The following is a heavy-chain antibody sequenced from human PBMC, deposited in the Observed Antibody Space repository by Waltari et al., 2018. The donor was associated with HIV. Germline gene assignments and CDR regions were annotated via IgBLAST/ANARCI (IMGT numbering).Heavy chain of an antibody. V-gene: IGHV3-33*01. CDR2: IWYDGSNK. CDR1: GFSFCCHG. J-gene: IGHJ4*02. Sequence: QVQLVESGGGVVQSGRSLRLSCGAYGFSFCCHGIHWVRQAPGKGLEWVAVIWYDGSNKYYADSVKGRFSISRDNSKNTVYLQMNSLRAEDTAEYYCARDSITVSGTFDYWGQGTLVTVSS. CDR3: ARDSITVSGTFDY. D-gene: IGHD6-19*01.